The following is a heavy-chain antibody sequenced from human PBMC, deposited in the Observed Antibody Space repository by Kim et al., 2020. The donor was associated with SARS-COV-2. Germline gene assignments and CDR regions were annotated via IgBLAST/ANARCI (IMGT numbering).Heavy chain of an antibody. J-gene: IGHJ5*02. CDR2: ISSTSNYI. CDR1: EFTFSRYS. Sequence: GGSLRLFCAASEFTFSRYSMNWVRQAPGKGLEWVASISSTSNYIYHADSVKGRFTISRDNAKNSLYLQMNSLRAEDTAVSYCASEGCSGGSCHSGQWFDP. CDR3: ASEGCSGGSCHSGQWFDP. V-gene: IGHV3-21*01. D-gene: IGHD2-15*01.